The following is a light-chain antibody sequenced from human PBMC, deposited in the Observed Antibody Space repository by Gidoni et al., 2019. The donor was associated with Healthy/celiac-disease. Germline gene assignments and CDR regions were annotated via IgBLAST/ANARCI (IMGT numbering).Light chain of an antibody. J-gene: IGLJ2*01. CDR1: SRDVGGYNY. CDR2: EVS. CDR3: SSYTSSSTLV. V-gene: IGLV2-14*01. Sequence: QSALTQPASVSGSPGHTITISCTGTSRDVGGYNYVSWYQPHPGKAPKLMIYEVSNRPSGVSNRFSGSKSGNTASLTISGLQAEDEADYYCSSYTSSSTLVFGGGTKLTVL.